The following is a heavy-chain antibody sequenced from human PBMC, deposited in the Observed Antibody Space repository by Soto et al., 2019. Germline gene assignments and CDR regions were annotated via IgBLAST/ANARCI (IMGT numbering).Heavy chain of an antibody. CDR2: IDPSDAYT. CDR3: ARRYCSSAYCPRHYPGMDV. D-gene: IGHD2-2*01. J-gene: IGHJ6*02. V-gene: IGHV5-10-1*04. CDR1: GYSFSNYW. Sequence: PGESLKISCKGSGYSFSNYWISWVRQMPGKGLEWMGRIDPSDAYTIYSPSFQGQVTISVDKSISTAYLQWTSLKASDTAMYYCARRYCSSAYCPRHYPGMDVWGQGTTVTVSS.